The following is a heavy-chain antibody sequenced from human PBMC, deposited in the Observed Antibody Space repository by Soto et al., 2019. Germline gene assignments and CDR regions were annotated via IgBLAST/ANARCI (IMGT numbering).Heavy chain of an antibody. J-gene: IGHJ4*02. CDR2: IKLDGSER. D-gene: IGHD6-13*01. CDR1: GFTFNNYW. CDR3: ARAVKLAVPAATGYFDF. Sequence: EVQLVESGGTLVQPGGSLRLSCEAYGFTFNNYWMSWVRQAPGKGLEWVANIKLDGSERYYVDSVKGRFTISWDNANNSLFLQMNSLRAEDTAVYYCARAVKLAVPAATGYFDFWGQGTLVTVSS. V-gene: IGHV3-7*03.